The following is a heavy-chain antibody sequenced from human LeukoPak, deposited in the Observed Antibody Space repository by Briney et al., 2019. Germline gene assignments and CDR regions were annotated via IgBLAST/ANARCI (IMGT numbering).Heavy chain of an antibody. J-gene: IGHJ4*02. D-gene: IGHD4-17*01. CDR1: GFIFGDYG. V-gene: IGHV3-49*04. Sequence: GGSLRLSGTTSGFIFGDYGMSWVRQAPGKGLEWVGFIRGKGYDGTIEYAASVKGRFTISRDDSKSIAYLQMNSLKTEDTAVYYCTRGYGDPQHDDYWGQGTLVTVSS. CDR2: IRGKGYDGTI. CDR3: TRGYGDPQHDDY.